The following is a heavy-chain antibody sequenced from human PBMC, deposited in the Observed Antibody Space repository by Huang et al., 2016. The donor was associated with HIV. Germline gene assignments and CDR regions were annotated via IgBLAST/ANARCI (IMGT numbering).Heavy chain of an antibody. Sequence: QVQLQQWGAGLLKPSETLSLTCAVYGGSFSTYYWSWIRQSPGKGLQWIAEIKHTEKPNSNPLLGTRATIEADTAKNQFSLRLKSGTAADAALYYCAGEKNLGGGFESWGQGTLVTVFS. CDR1: GGSFSTYY. CDR3: AGEKNLGGGFES. D-gene: IGHD3-16*01. J-gene: IGHJ4*02. CDR2: IKHTEKP. V-gene: IGHV4-34*01.